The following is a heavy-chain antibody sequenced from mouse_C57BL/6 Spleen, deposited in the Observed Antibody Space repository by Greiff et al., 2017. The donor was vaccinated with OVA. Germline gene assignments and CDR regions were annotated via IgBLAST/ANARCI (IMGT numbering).Heavy chain of an antibody. CDR3: ARGGLYDYVFAY. CDR1: GYTFTSYW. Sequence: QVQLQQPGAELVMPGASVKLSCKASGYTFTSYWMHWVKQRPGQGLEWIGEIDPSDSYTNYNQKFKGKSTLTVDKSSSTAYMQLSSLTSEDSAVYYCARGGLYDYVFAYWGQGTLVTVSA. CDR2: IDPSDSYT. J-gene: IGHJ3*01. D-gene: IGHD2-4*01. V-gene: IGHV1-69*01.